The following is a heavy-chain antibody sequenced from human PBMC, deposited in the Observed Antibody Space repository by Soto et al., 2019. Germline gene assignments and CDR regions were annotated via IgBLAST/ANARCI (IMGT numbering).Heavy chain of an antibody. CDR1: GYTFISYP. Sequence: GQLVQSGAEVKKPGASVRISCKASGYTFISYPIHWVRQAPGQRLECMGWINPANGDTRYSQKFQGRVTITRDTSATTAYMDLNSLIPDDTAIYYCAKSGSLDYWGQGTPITVSS. J-gene: IGHJ4*02. V-gene: IGHV1-3*01. CDR2: INPANGDT. D-gene: IGHD1-26*01. CDR3: AKSGSLDY.